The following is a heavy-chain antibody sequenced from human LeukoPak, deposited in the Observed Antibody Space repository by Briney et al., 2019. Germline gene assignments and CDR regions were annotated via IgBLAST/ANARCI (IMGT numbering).Heavy chain of an antibody. D-gene: IGHD1-26*01. Sequence: GGSLRLSCATSGFTFSSYWMHWVRQAPGKGLVWVSRIKSDGSSTSYADSVKGRFTISRDNAKNTLYLQMNSLRAEDTAVYYCTRDRGGSYDFDYGGQGTLVTVSS. CDR1: GFTFSSYW. CDR2: IKSDGSST. CDR3: TRDRGGSYDFDY. J-gene: IGHJ4*02. V-gene: IGHV3-74*01.